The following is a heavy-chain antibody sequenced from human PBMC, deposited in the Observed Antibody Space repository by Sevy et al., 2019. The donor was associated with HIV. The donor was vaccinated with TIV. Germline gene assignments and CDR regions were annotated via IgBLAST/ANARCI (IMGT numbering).Heavy chain of an antibody. CDR3: AKERVYCSGGSCKPGGWFDP. Sequence: ASVKVSCKASGYTFTGYYMHWVRQAPGQGLEWMGWINPNSGGTNYAKKVQGRVTMTRDTSISTAYMELSRLRSDDTAVYYCAKERVYCSGGSCKPGGWFDPWGQGTLVTVSS. CDR1: GYTFTGYY. D-gene: IGHD2-15*01. J-gene: IGHJ5*02. CDR2: INPNSGGT. V-gene: IGHV1-2*02.